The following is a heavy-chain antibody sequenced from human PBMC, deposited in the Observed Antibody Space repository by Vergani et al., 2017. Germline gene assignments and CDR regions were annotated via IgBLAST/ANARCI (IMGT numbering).Heavy chain of an antibody. CDR2: TRNKANSYTN. D-gene: IGHD2-2*01. CDR3: ARLXYCSSTTCRQAFDI. J-gene: IGHJ3*02. CDR1: GFTFSDHY. V-gene: IGHV3-72*01. Sequence: EVQLVESGGGLVQPGGSLRLSCAASGFTFSDHYMDWVRQAPGKGLEWVVRTRNKANSYTNEYAASVTGRFTISIDDSKNSLYLQMNSLKIEDTAVYYCARLXYCSSTTCRQAFDIWGQGTMVTVSS.